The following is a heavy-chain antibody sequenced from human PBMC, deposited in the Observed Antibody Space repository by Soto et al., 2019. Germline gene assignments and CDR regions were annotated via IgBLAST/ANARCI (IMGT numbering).Heavy chain of an antibody. CDR3: ARNSLYDSGPDY. CDR1: GYSFTNYW. Sequence: EVQLVKSGAEVKKPGESLKISCKGSGYSFTNYWIGWVRQMPGRGLEWMGIIYPGDSDTRYSPSFQGQVTVSADKSTSTAYLHWSSLKASDTAMYYCARNSLYDSGPDYWGQGTLVTVSS. D-gene: IGHD3-22*01. V-gene: IGHV5-51*03. CDR2: IYPGDSDT. J-gene: IGHJ4*02.